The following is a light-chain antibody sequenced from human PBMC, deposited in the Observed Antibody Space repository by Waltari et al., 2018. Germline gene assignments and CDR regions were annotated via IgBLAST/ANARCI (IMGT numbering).Light chain of an antibody. Sequence: DIQMTQSPSSLSAFVGDRVTITCRASQKINSYLNWYQQKPGKAPNLLIHPATNLQSGVPSRFSGSGSGTEFTLTISSLQPEDVATYYCQQSYSAHRTFGPGTKVDVK. CDR1: QKINSY. CDR2: PAT. V-gene: IGKV1-39*01. J-gene: IGKJ3*01. CDR3: QQSYSAHRT.